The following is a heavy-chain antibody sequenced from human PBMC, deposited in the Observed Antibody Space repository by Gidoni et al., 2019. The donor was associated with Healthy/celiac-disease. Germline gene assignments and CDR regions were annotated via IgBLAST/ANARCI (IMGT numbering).Heavy chain of an antibody. V-gene: IGHV1-69*01. J-gene: IGHJ3*02. CDR2: ILPIFGTA. CDR1: GGTFSSYA. D-gene: IGHD1-26*01. CDR3: ARVPPPVVGATNGDAFDI. Sequence: QVQLVQSGAEVKKPGSSVKVSCKASGGTFSSYAISWVRQAPGQGLEWMGGILPIFGTANYAKKFQGRVTITADESTSTAYMELSSLRSEDTAVYYCARVPPPVVGATNGDAFDIWGQGTMVTVSS.